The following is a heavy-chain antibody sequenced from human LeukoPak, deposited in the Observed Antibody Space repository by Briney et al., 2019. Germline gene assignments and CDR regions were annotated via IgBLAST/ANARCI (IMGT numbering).Heavy chain of an antibody. CDR3: ARELRRYTWFDP. CDR2: IRSKAYGGTT. V-gene: IGHV3-49*04. D-gene: IGHD4-17*01. Sequence: GGSLRLSCTASGFTFGDYAVSWVRQAPGKGLEWVGFIRSKAYGGTTEYAASVKGGFTISRDDSKTIAYLQMNSLKTEDTAVYYCARELRRYTWFDPSGQGTLVTVSS. CDR1: GFTFGDYA. J-gene: IGHJ5*02.